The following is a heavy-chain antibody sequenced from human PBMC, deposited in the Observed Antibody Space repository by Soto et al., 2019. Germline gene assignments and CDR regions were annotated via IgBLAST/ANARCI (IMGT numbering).Heavy chain of an antibody. CDR1: GFTFSSYD. V-gene: IGHV3-13*05. Sequence: GGSLRLSCAASGFTFSSYDMHWVRQATGKGLEWVSAIGTAGDPYYPGSVKGRFTISRENAKNSLYLQMNSLRAGDTAVYYCARDDSSWYANFDYWGQGTLVTVSS. J-gene: IGHJ4*02. CDR3: ARDDSSWYANFDY. CDR2: IGTAGDP. D-gene: IGHD6-13*01.